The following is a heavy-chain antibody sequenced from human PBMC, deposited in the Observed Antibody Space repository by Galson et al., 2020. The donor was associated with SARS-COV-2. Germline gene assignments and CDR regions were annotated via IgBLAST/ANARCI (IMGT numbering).Heavy chain of an antibody. CDR1: GFTFARYA. Sequence: GGSLSLSCAASGFTFARYALAWVRQAPGKGLEWISSIRNNGVRTYFADSVRGRFAISRDYSKSTVFLQMNNLRAEDTAIYYCAKDQGSDYGDQLDFWGQGTLVTVSS. CDR3: AKDQGSDYGDQLDF. D-gene: IGHD4-17*01. J-gene: IGHJ4*02. CDR2: IRNNGVRT. V-gene: IGHV3-23*01.